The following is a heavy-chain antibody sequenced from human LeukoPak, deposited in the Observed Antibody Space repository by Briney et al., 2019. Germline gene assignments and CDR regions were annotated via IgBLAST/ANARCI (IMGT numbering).Heavy chain of an antibody. Sequence: SETLSLTCTVSGGSISNSYWSWIRQPPGKGLEWIGYFYYSGTTNYNPSLKSRVTISVDTSKNQFSLKLSSVTAADTAVYFCARHMYDISGYPYFDYWGQGTLVTVSS. J-gene: IGHJ4*02. CDR2: FYYSGTT. CDR1: GGSISNSY. CDR3: ARHMYDISGYPYFDY. D-gene: IGHD3-22*01. V-gene: IGHV4-59*08.